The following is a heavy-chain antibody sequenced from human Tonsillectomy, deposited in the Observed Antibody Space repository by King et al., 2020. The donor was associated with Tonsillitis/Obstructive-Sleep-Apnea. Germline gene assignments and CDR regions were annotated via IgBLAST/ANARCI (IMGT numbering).Heavy chain of an antibody. J-gene: IGHJ3*02. V-gene: IGHV3-43*02. Sequence: VQLVESGGGVVQPGGSLRLSCAASGFTFDDYAMHWVRQAPGKGLEWVSLISGDGGSTYYADSVKGRFTISRDNSKNSLYLQMNSLRTEYTALYYCAKAPDRGRYFDWLFSRNAFDIWGQGTMVTVSS. CDR2: ISGDGGST. D-gene: IGHD3-9*01. CDR3: AKAPDRGRYFDWLFSRNAFDI. CDR1: GFTFDDYA.